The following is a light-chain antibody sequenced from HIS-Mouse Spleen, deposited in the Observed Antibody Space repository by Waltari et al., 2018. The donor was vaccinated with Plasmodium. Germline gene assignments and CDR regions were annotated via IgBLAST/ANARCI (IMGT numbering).Light chain of an antibody. V-gene: IGLV2-14*03. J-gene: IGLJ2*01. Sequence: QSALTQPASVSGSPGQSITISCTGTSSDVGGYNYVSWYQQHPGKAPKLMIYDVSNRPSGLSNRFSGAKSGNTASLTSSGLQAEDEADYYCSSYTSSSTRGVVFGGGTKLTVL. CDR3: SSYTSSSTRGVV. CDR2: DVS. CDR1: SSDVGGYNY.